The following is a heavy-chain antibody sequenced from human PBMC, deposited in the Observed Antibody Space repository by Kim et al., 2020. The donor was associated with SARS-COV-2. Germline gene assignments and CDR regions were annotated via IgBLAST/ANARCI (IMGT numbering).Heavy chain of an antibody. CDR1: GFTFSSYS. CDR3: ARDGYDILTGYDAIWRIGEFYYYYGMDV. CDR2: ISSSSSTI. J-gene: IGHJ6*02. Sequence: GGSLRLSCAASGFTFSSYSMNWVRQAPGKGLEWVSYISSSSSTIYYADSVKGRFTISRDNAKNSLYLQMNSLRDEDTAVYYCARDGYDILTGYDAIWRIGEFYYYYGMDVWGQGTTVTVSS. D-gene: IGHD3-9*01. V-gene: IGHV3-48*02.